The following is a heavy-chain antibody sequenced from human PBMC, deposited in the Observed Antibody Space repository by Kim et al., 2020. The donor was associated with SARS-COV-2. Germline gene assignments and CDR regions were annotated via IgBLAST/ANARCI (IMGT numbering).Heavy chain of an antibody. Sequence: GESLKISCKGSGYSFTSYWISWVRQMPGKGLEWMGRIDPSDSYINYSPSFQGHVTISADKSISTAYLQWSSLKASDTAMYYCARQGTYCSSTSCYSWFDPWGQGTLVTVSS. D-gene: IGHD2-2*02. CDR1: GYSFTSYW. V-gene: IGHV5-10-1*01. J-gene: IGHJ5*02. CDR2: IDPSDSYI. CDR3: ARQGTYCSSTSCYSWFDP.